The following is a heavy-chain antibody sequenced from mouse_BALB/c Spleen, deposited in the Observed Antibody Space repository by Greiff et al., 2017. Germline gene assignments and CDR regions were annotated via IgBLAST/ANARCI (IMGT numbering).Heavy chain of an antibody. V-gene: IGHV3-6*02. CDR1: GYSITSGYY. D-gene: IGHD1-1*01. CDR2: ISYDGSN. Sequence: DVKLQESGPGLVKPSQSLSLTCSVTGYSITSGYYWNWIRQFPGNKLEWMGYISYDGSNNYNPSLKNRISITRDTSKNQFFLKLNSVTTEDTATYYCAREGITTVVDYYAMDYWGQGTSVTVSS. CDR3: AREGITTVVDYYAMDY. J-gene: IGHJ4*01.